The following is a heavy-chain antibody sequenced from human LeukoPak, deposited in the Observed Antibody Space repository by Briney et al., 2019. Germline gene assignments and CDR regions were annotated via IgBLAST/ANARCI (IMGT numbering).Heavy chain of an antibody. Sequence: SETLSLTCAVYGGSFSGYYWSWIRQSPGKGLEWIWEINHSGSTNYNPSLKSRVTISVDTSKNQFSLKLSSVTAADTAVYYCARHVVPRIAARLEGFDYWGQGTLVTVSS. J-gene: IGHJ4*02. V-gene: IGHV4-34*01. D-gene: IGHD6-6*01. CDR3: ARHVVPRIAARLEGFDY. CDR2: INHSGST. CDR1: GGSFSGYY.